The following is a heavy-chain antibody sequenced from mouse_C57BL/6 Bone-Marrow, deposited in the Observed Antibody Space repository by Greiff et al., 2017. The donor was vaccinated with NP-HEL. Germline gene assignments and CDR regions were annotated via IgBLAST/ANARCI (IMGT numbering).Heavy chain of an antibody. D-gene: IGHD4-1*01. J-gene: IGHJ2*01. Sequence: EVQLQESGPGLVKPSQSLSLTCSVTGYSITSGYYWNWIRQFPGNKLEWMGYISYDGSNNYNPSLKNRISITRDTSKNQFFLKLNSVTTEDTATYYCARERLGLYYFDYWGQGTTLTVSS. CDR1: GYSITSGYY. CDR3: ARERLGLYYFDY. V-gene: IGHV3-6*01. CDR2: ISYDGSN.